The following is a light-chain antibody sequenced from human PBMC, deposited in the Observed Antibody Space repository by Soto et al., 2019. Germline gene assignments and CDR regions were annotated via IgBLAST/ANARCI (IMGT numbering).Light chain of an antibody. CDR2: DAS. V-gene: IGKV3-11*01. CDR3: QQRSNWPPDLT. CDR1: QSVSSY. J-gene: IGKJ4*01. Sequence: EIVLTQSPATLSLSPGERATLSCRASQSVSSYLAWYQQKPGQAPRLLIYDASNSATGIPARFSGSGSGTDFTLTISSLEPEDFAVYYCQQRSNWPPDLTFGGGTKVEIK.